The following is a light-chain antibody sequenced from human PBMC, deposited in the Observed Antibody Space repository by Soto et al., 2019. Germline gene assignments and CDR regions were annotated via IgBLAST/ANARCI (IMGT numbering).Light chain of an antibody. CDR3: QQYDSIPYT. J-gene: IGKJ2*01. Sequence: DIQMTQSPSTLSASVGDRVTITCRASQTINSWLAWYQQRPGTAPRLLIYTASTLESGVPSRFSGSGSGTEFTLTISALQPDDFATYSCQQYDSIPYTFGQGTKLDIK. CDR2: TAS. CDR1: QTINSW. V-gene: IGKV1-5*03.